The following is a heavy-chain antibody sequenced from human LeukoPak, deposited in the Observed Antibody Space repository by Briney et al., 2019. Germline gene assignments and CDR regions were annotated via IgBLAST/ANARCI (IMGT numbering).Heavy chain of an antibody. CDR2: IYSGGST. J-gene: IGHJ3*02. CDR1: GFTVSSNY. Sequence: GGSLRLSCAASGFTVSSNYMSWVRQAPGKGLEWVSVIYSGGSTYYADSVKGRFTISRDNSKNTLYLQMNSLRAEDTAVYYCARSKTIAMIVVGDAFDIWGQGTMVTVSS. CDR3: ARSKTIAMIVVGDAFDI. V-gene: IGHV3-66*01. D-gene: IGHD3-22*01.